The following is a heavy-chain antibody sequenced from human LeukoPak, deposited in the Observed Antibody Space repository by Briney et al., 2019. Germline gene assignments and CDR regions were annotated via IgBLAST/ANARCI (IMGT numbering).Heavy chain of an antibody. CDR2: INPTGSTA. CDR1: GYTFTRNY. J-gene: IGHJ5*02. CDR3: ARDNSLEDMAWWFDP. Sequence: ASVKVSCKSSGYTFTRNYMHWVRQAPGQGPEWVGLINPTGSTAWSAQKFRGRLTMTRDLSTTTDYMELSSLRLEDTAVYYCARDNSLEDMAWWFDPWGQGTLVIVSS. V-gene: IGHV1-46*01. D-gene: IGHD5-24*01.